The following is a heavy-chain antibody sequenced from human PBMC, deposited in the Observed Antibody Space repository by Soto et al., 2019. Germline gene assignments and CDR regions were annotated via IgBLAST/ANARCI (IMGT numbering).Heavy chain of an antibody. Sequence: ASVKVSCKASGYTFTSFGISWLRQAPGQGLEWMGWISANNGNTNYAQKFQGRVTVTTDTSTSTAYMEVRSLRSEDTAVYYCVRVSGYYLPDYWGQ. V-gene: IGHV1-18*01. J-gene: IGHJ4*01. CDR2: ISANNGNT. D-gene: IGHD5-12*01. CDR1: GYTFTSFG. CDR3: VRVSGYYLPDY.